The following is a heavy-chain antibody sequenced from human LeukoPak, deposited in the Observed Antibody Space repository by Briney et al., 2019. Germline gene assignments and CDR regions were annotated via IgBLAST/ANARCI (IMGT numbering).Heavy chain of an antibody. J-gene: IGHJ2*01. CDR3: AIVYYSSSYDYWYFGL. CDR1: GGSICRYY. V-gene: IGHV4-59*01. Sequence: SETLSLTCTVSGGSICRYYWRWLRQPPGRGVEWIVYKDYSGSTIYNRSLKSRVTISVDTSKNQFSLKLSSVTAADTGVYYCAIVYYSSSYDYWYFGLWGRGTLVTLSS. CDR2: KDYSGST. D-gene: IGHD6-13*01.